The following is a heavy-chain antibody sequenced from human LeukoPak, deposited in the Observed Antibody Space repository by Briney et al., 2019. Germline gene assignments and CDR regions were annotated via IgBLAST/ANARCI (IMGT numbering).Heavy chain of an antibody. D-gene: IGHD4-17*01. CDR3: ARSTVTTPLDDY. Sequence: GGSLRLSCAASGFIVSSRYMSWVRQAPGKGLEWVSLIYSGGTTYYADSVKGRFTISRDNAKNSLYLQMNSLRAEDTAVYYCARSTVTTPLDDYWGQGTLVTVSS. CDR1: GFIVSSRY. CDR2: IYSGGTT. J-gene: IGHJ4*02. V-gene: IGHV3-53*01.